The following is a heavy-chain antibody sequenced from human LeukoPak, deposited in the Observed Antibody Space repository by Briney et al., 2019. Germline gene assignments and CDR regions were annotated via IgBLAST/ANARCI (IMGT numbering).Heavy chain of an antibody. V-gene: IGHV4-39*07. CDR3: ARAGGAAAGTVYFDY. J-gene: IGHJ4*02. D-gene: IGHD6-13*01. Sequence: SGTLSLTCTVSGGSISSSSYYWGWIRQPPGKGLEWIGSIYYSGSTNYNPSLKSRVTISVDTSKNQFSLKLSSVTAADTAVYYCARAGGAAAGTVYFDYWGQGTLVTVSS. CDR1: GGSISSSSYY. CDR2: IYYSGST.